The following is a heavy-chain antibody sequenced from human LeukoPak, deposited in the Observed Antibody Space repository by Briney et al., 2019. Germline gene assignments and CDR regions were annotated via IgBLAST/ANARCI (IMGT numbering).Heavy chain of an antibody. V-gene: IGHV4-59*12. CDR3: ARFIPGGAFDI. D-gene: IGHD1-14*01. J-gene: IGHJ3*02. CDR2: IYYSGST. Sequence: SETLSLTCTVSGGSISTYYWSWIRQPPGKGLEWIGHIYYSGSTNYNPSLKSRVTMSVDTSKNQFSLKLSSVTAADTAVYYCARFIPGGAFDIWGQGTMVTVSS. CDR1: GGSISTYY.